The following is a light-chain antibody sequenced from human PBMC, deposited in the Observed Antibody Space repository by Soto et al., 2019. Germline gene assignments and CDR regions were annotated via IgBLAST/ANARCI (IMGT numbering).Light chain of an antibody. V-gene: IGKV3-20*01. CDR3: QQYGSSPLT. CDR1: QSVSSSY. J-gene: IGKJ1*01. Sequence: EIVLTQSPGTLSLSPGERATLSCRASQSVSSSYLAWYQQKPGQAPRLLIYGASSRATGIPDRFSGSGSGTEFSLTISRLEPEDFAVYYWQQYGSSPLTFGQGTKVEIK. CDR2: GAS.